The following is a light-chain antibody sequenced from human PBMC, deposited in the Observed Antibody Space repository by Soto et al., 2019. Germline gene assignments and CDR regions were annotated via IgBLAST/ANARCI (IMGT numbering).Light chain of an antibody. Sequence: QSVLTQPPSASGTPGQRVTISCSGSSSNIGSNYVYWYQQLPGTAPKLLIYSNNQRPSGVPDRFSGSKSGNSASLAISGLRSEDEADYYCAAWADSLSGVVFGGGTKVTVL. V-gene: IGLV1-47*02. J-gene: IGLJ2*01. CDR3: AAWADSLSGVV. CDR2: SNN. CDR1: SSNIGSNY.